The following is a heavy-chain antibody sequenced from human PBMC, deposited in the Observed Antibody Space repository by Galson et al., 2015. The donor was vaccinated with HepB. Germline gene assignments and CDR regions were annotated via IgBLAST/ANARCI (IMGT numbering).Heavy chain of an antibody. V-gene: IGHV1-46*04. J-gene: IGHJ4*02. D-gene: IGHD3-10*01. CDR1: GYTFTSYY. Sequence: SVKVSCKASGYTFTSYYMHWVRQAPGQGLEWMGIINPSGGSTSYAQKLQGRVTMTRDTSTSTVYMELSSLRSEDTAVYYCARGEDGSGSYYNGAFDYWGQGTLVTVSS. CDR2: INPSGGST. CDR3: ARGEDGSGSYYNGAFDY.